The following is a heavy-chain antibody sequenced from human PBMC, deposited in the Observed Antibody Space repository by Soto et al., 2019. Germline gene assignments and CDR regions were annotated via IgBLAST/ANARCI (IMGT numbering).Heavy chain of an antibody. D-gene: IGHD5-12*01. CDR3: GASSSVVAAGYVKF. CDR1: GDLFNNYA. V-gene: IGHV1-69*01. J-gene: IGHJ4*02. CDR2: ISPLFITT. Sequence: QVQLVQSGAEVKEPGSSVKVSCKATGDLFNNYAFNWVRQAPGQGLELMGRISPLFITTNYAQQFQGRVTMGADGIKTIVYAEVRPLEAEGPAMYYWGASSSVVAAGYVKFWGQGTLVTVSP.